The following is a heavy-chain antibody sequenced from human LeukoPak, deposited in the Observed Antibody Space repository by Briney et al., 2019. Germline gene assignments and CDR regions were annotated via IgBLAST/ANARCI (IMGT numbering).Heavy chain of an antibody. CDR3: ARDRLGDYDHSGYYDK. V-gene: IGHV3-11*01. D-gene: IGHD3-22*01. J-gene: IGHJ4*02. Sequence: KAGGSLRLSCAASGFTFSDYYMSWLRQAPGKGLAWVSYICDSGRTIYYADSVKGRFTISRDNAKNSVYLQMNNLGAEDTAVYYCARDRLGDYDHSGYYDKWGQGTLVTVSS. CDR2: ICDSGRTI. CDR1: GFTFSDYY.